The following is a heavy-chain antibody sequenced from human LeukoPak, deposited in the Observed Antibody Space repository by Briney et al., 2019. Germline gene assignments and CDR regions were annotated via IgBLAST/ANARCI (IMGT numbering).Heavy chain of an antibody. V-gene: IGHV3-20*04. CDR1: GFTFGDYG. Sequence: GGTLCLSCAASGFTFGDYGLSWIRQPPGKGLEWVSGINWNGGSTAYAASVKGRFTFSRDNRKNSLYLQIDSGRSEATALYYCAKDSLRFGDGEIDYWGQGVLVSVSS. J-gene: IGHJ4*02. CDR3: AKDSLRFGDGEIDY. CDR2: INWNGGST. D-gene: IGHD3-10*01.